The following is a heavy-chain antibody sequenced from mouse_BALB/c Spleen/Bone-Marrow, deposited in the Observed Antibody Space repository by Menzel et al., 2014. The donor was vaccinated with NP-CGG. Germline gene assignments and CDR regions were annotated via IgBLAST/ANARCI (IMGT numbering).Heavy chain of an antibody. V-gene: IGHV5-6-3*01. Sequence: EVNLVDSGGGLVQPGGSLKLSCAASGFTFSSYGMSWVRQTPDKRLELVATINSNGGSTCYPDSAKGRFTISRDNAKNTLYLQMSSLKSEDTAMYYCARDGYYVFYAMDYWGQGTSVTVSS. CDR1: GFTFSSYG. D-gene: IGHD2-3*01. CDR3: ARDGYYVFYAMDY. J-gene: IGHJ4*01. CDR2: INSNGGST.